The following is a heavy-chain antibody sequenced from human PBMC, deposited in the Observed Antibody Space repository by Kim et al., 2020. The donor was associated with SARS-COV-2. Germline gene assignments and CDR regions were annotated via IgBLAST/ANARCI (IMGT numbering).Heavy chain of an antibody. CDR3: ARDSIAAAGGVEYFQH. CDR1: GDSVSSNSAA. CDR2: TYYRSKWYN. D-gene: IGHD6-13*01. J-gene: IGHJ1*01. Sequence: SQTLSLTCAISGDSVSSNSAAWNWIRQSPSRGLEWLGRTYYRSKWYNDYAVSVKSRITINPDTSKNQFSLQLNSVTPEDTAVYYCARDSIAAAGGVEYFQHWGQGTLVTVSS. V-gene: IGHV6-1*01.